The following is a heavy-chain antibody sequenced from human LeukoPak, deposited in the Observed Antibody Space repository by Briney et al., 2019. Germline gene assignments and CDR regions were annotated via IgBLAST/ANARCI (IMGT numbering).Heavy chain of an antibody. CDR1: GGSISSSSYY. D-gene: IGHD5-24*01. CDR2: IYYSGST. Sequence: KASETLSLTCTVSGGSISSSSYYWGWIRQPPGKGLEWIGSIYYSGSTYYNPSLKSRVTISVDTSKNQFSLKLSSVTAADTAVYYCASPLLRDGYNMVLSFDAFDIWGQGTMVTVSS. V-gene: IGHV4-39*01. CDR3: ASPLLRDGYNMVLSFDAFDI. J-gene: IGHJ3*02.